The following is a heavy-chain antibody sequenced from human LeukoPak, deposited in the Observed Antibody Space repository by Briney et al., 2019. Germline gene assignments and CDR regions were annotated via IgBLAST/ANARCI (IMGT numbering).Heavy chain of an antibody. D-gene: IGHD3-9*01. Sequence: GGSLRLSCAASGFTFSNAWMSWVRQAPGKGLEWVGRIKSKTDGGTTDYAAPVKGRFTISRDDSKNTLYLQMNSLKTEDTAVYYCTTDSLLTVSGLLGYFDYGYFDYWGQGTLVTVSS. CDR1: GFTFSNAW. J-gene: IGHJ4*02. V-gene: IGHV3-15*01. CDR2: IKSKTDGGTT. CDR3: TTDSLLTVSGLLGYFDYGYFDY.